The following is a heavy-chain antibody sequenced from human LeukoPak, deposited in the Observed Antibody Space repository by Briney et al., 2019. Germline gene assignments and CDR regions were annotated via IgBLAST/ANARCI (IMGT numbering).Heavy chain of an antibody. CDR3: ASPYSSSARYYYYMDV. Sequence: SETLSLTCTVSGGSISSGSYYCSWIRQPAGKGLEWIGHIYKSGSTNYNPSLKSRVTVSVDTSKNQFSLKLSSVTAADTAVYYCASPYSSSARYYYYMDVWGKGTTVTVSS. V-gene: IGHV4-61*09. CDR2: IYKSGST. CDR1: GGSISSGSYY. D-gene: IGHD6-6*01. J-gene: IGHJ6*03.